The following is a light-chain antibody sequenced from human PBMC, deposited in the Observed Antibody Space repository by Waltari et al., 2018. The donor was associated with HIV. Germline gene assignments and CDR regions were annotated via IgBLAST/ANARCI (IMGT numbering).Light chain of an antibody. CDR2: SAS. V-gene: IGKV1-6*01. CDR3: LQDYNYPRT. J-gene: IGKJ1*01. CDR1: QDIRND. Sequence: AIQMTQSPPSLSASVGDRVTITCRASQDIRNDLVWYQQKPGKAPTLLLYSASTLQGAVPSRCSGSGSGTDFTLTISSLQPEDFATYYCLQDYNYPRTFGQGTKVEIK.